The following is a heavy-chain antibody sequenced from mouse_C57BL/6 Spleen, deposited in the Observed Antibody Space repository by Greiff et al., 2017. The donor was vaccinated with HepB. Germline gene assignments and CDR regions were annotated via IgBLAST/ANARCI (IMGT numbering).Heavy chain of an antibody. V-gene: IGHV1-50*01. CDR2: IDPSDSYT. Sequence: QVQLQQPGAELVKPGASVKLSCKASGYTFTSYWMQWVKQRPGQGLEWIGEIDPSDSYTNYNQKFKGKATLTVDTSSSTAYMQLSSLTSEDSAVYYCARDRRYYYAMDYWGQGTSVTVSS. J-gene: IGHJ4*01. CDR1: GYTFTSYW. CDR3: ARDRRYYYAMDY.